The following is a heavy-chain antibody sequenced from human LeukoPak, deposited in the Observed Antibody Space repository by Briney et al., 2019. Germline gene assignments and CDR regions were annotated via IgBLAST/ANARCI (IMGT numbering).Heavy chain of an antibody. J-gene: IGHJ6*02. CDR2: IRLNDNKI. D-gene: IGHD1-26*01. CDR1: GFSVSTYS. CDR3: AKDSRENGMDV. Sequence: PGGSLRLSCAASGFSVSTYSMNWVRQAPGKGLEWVSYIRLNDNKIKYADSVEGRFTISTDTAKNSVYLQMNSLRAEDTAVYYCAKDSRENGMDVWGQGTTVTVSS. V-gene: IGHV3-48*01.